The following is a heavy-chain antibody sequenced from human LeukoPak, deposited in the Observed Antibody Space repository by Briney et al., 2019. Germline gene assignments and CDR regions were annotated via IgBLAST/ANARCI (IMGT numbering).Heavy chain of an antibody. CDR3: ARDSRLRFGELSEPGASVI. J-gene: IGHJ3*02. Sequence: GGSLRLSCAASGFTFSSYSMNWVRQAPGKGLEWVPSISSSSSYMYYADSVKGRFTISRDNAKNSLYLQMNSLRAEDTAVYYCARDSRLRFGELSEPGASVIWGERTMVTVSS. CDR2: ISSSSSYM. D-gene: IGHD3-10*01. CDR1: GFTFSSYS. V-gene: IGHV3-21*01.